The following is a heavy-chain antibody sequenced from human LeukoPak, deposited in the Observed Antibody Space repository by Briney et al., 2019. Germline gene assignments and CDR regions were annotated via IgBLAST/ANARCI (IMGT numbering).Heavy chain of an antibody. J-gene: IGHJ3*02. CDR1: GFTCSSYA. CDR2: ISGSGGST. D-gene: IGHD6-13*01. Sequence: SGGSLRLSCAASGFTCSSYAMSWVRQAPGKGLEWVSAISGSGGSTLYADSVKGRFTISRDNSKNTLYLQMNSVRAEDTAVYYCAKDGPYSNSWYDAFDIWGQGTMVTVSS. V-gene: IGHV3-23*01. CDR3: AKDGPYSNSWYDAFDI.